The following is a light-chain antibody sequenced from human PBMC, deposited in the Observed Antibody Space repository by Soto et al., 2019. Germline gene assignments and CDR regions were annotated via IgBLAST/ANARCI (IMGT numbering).Light chain of an antibody. CDR1: QSVLYSSNNKNY. CDR2: WAS. CDR3: QQYYSTPPFT. Sequence: DIVMTQSPDSLAVSLGERATINCKSSQSVLYSSNNKNYLAWYQKKAGQPPKLLIYWASTRESGVPDRFSGSGSETDFNPTISSLQDEDVAVYYCQQYYSTPPFTFGQGTKVEIK. J-gene: IGKJ2*01. V-gene: IGKV4-1*01.